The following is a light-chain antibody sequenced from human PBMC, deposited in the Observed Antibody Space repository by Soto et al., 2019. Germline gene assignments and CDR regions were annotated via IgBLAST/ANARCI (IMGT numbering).Light chain of an antibody. J-gene: IGKJ4*01. CDR3: MQALQTRLT. V-gene: IGKV2-28*01. CDR1: QSLLHSNGYNY. Sequence: DIVMTQSPLSLPVTPGEPASISCRSSQSLLHSNGYNYLDWYLQKPGQSPQLLIYLGSNRASGVPDRFSGSGSGTDFTLKISRVEAEDVGVYYCMQALQTRLTFGGGTKV. CDR2: LGS.